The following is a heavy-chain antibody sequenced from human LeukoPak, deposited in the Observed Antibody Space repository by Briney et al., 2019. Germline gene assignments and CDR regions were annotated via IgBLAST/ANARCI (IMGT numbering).Heavy chain of an antibody. CDR2: ISYRGGNYQ. J-gene: IGHJ6*03. V-gene: IGHV3-30-3*01. D-gene: IGHD1-1*01. CDR1: GFTFSSYA. CDR3: ARDQGDAGSRIKRDGHYMDV. Sequence: PGRSLRLSCAASGFTFSSYAMHWVRQAPGKGLEWVAVISYRGGNYQYYADSVKGRFTVSRDNSKNTVDLQMNSLRGEDTAVYYCARDQGDAGSRIKRDGHYMDVWGKGTTVT.